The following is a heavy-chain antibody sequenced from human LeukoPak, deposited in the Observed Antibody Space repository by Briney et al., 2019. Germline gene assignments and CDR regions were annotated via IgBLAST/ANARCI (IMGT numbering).Heavy chain of an antibody. D-gene: IGHD3-22*01. V-gene: IGHV1-2*02. CDR2: INPNSGGT. Sequence: ASVKVSCKASGDTFTGYYMHWVRQAPGQGLEWMGWINPNSGGTNYAQKFQGRVTMTRDTSISTAYMELSRLRSDDTAVYYCARDRIVVVITQKSYYYYGMDVWGQGTTVTVSS. CDR3: ARDRIVVVITQKSYYYYGMDV. CDR1: GDTFTGYY. J-gene: IGHJ6*02.